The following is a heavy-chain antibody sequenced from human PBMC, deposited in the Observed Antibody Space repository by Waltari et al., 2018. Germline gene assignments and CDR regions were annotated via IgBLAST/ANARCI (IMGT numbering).Heavy chain of an antibody. CDR1: EFTFINFD. D-gene: IGHD7-27*01. J-gene: IGHJ5*02. CDR2: ISSDGGGT. CDR3: ARGGWGFYLDL. V-gene: IGHV3-23*01. Sequence: EVQLLESGGGLIQPGGSLRLSCVASEFTFINFDMAWVRQALGKGLEWVSLISSDGGGTFYADSVKGRFAISRDNSKNTLYLQMNSLRADDTAVYYCARGGWGFYLDLWGQGALVTVSS.